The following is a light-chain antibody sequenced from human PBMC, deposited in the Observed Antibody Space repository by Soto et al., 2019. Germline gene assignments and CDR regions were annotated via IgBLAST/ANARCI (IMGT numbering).Light chain of an antibody. CDR2: DAS. V-gene: IGKV3-11*01. J-gene: IGKJ4*01. CDR3: QQRSNWPPRT. Sequence: ESVLTQSPATLSLSPAERTTLSCRASQIVSSYLAWYQQKPGQAPRLLIYDASNTATGIPARFSGSGSGTDFTLTISSLEPEDFAVYYCQQRSNWPPRTFGGGTKVDIK. CDR1: QIVSSY.